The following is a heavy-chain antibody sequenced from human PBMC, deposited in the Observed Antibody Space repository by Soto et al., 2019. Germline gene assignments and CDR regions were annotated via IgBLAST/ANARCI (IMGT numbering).Heavy chain of an antibody. CDR2: IKSKTDGGTT. CDR1: GFTFSNAW. D-gene: IGHD2-2*01. V-gene: IGHV3-15*07. J-gene: IGHJ6*02. Sequence: GGSLRLSCAASGFTFSNAWMNWVRQAPGKGLEWVGRIKSKTDGGTTDYAAPVKGRFTISRDDSKNTLYLQMNSLKTEDTAVYYCTTTVWYCSSTSCYADYYGMDVWGQGTTVTVSS. CDR3: TTTVWYCSSTSCYADYYGMDV.